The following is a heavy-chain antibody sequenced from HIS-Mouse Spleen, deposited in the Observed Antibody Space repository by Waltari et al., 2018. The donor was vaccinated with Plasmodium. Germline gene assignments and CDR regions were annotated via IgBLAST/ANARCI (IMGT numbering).Heavy chain of an antibody. D-gene: IGHD3-10*01. Sequence: QVQLVESGGGVVQPGRSLRLSCAASGFTFSGYAMHWVRQAPGNGLDGEAVISYDGRKKYYADSVKGRFTIARDNSKNTLYLQMNSLRAEDTAVYYCALSGHWGQGTLVTVSS. J-gene: IGHJ4*02. CDR1: GFTFSGYA. CDR3: ALSGH. V-gene: IGHV3-30*04. CDR2: ISYDGRKK.